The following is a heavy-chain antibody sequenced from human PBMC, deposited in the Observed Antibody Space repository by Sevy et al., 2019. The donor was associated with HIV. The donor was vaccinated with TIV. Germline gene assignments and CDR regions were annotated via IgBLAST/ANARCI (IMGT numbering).Heavy chain of an antibody. CDR3: AGEGDSGGGGY. J-gene: IGHJ4*02. V-gene: IGHV1-18*01. D-gene: IGHD3-16*01. CDR2: ISAYNGNT. Sequence: ASVKVSCKASGYTFTSYGISWVRQAPGQGLEWMGWISAYNGNTNYAQKLQGRVTMTTDTSTSTAYMELRRLRSDDTAVDFCAGEGDSGGGGYWGQGTLVTVSS. CDR1: GYTFTSYG.